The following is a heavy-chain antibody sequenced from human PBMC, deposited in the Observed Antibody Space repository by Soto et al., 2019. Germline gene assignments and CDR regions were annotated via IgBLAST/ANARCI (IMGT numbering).Heavy chain of an antibody. D-gene: IGHD5-18*01. CDR1: GGSISSGGYS. J-gene: IGHJ5*02. V-gene: IGHV4-30-2*01. CDR3: ARDNCDTASDNWFDP. CDR2: IYHSGST. Sequence: PSETLSLTCAVSGGSISSGGYSWSWIRQPPGKGLEWIGYIYHSGSTYYNPSLKSRVTISLDRSKNQFSLKLSSVTAADTAVYYCARDNCDTASDNWFDPWGQGTLVTVSS.